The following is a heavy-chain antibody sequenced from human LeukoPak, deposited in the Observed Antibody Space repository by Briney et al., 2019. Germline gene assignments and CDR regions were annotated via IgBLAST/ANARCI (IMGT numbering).Heavy chain of an antibody. J-gene: IGHJ4*02. CDR1: GFTFSSYS. CDR3: ARGTARGFDY. V-gene: IGHV3-48*01. D-gene: IGHD6-6*01. CDR2: ISSSSSTI. Sequence: GGSLRLSCAASGFTFSSYSMNWARQAPGKGLEWVSYISSSSSTIYYADSAKGRFTISRDNAKNSLYLQMNSLRAEDTAVYYCARGTARGFDYWGQGTLVTVSS.